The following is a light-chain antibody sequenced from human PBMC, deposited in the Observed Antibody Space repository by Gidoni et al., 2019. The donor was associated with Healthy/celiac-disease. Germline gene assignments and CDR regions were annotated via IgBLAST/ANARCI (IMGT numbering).Light chain of an antibody. V-gene: IGKV3-15*01. Sequence: EIVMTQSPATLSVSPGERATLSRRASQSVSSNLAWYQQKPGQAPRLLIYGASTRATGIPARFSGSGSGTEFTLTISSLQSEDVAVYYCQQYNNWPRTFXQXTKLEIK. CDR3: QQYNNWPRT. CDR2: GAS. CDR1: QSVSSN. J-gene: IGKJ2*01.